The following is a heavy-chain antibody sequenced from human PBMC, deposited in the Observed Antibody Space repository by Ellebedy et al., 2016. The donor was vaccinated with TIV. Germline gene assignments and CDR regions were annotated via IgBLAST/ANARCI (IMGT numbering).Heavy chain of an antibody. J-gene: IGHJ4*02. Sequence: GESLKISCKGSGYSFATYWITWVRQMPGKGLEWMGFIYAGDSDTRYSPSFQGQVTISVDKSISTAYLQWSSLKASDTAMYYCARHDSSSFRYNFDYWGQGTLVTVSS. D-gene: IGHD6-13*01. CDR2: IYAGDSDT. CDR3: ARHDSSSFRYNFDY. V-gene: IGHV5-51*01. CDR1: GYSFATYW.